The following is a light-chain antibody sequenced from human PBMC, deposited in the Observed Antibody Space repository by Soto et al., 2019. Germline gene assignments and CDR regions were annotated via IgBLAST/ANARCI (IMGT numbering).Light chain of an antibody. Sequence: DIVMTQSPDSLALSLGERATINCKSSQSVVYSSNNKNYLAWYQQKPGQHPKLLSYWASTRESGVPDRFSGSGSGTDFALTISSLQAEEVAVYYCQQYYSTPLTFGGWTKVDLK. CDR1: QSVVYSSNNKNY. V-gene: IGKV4-1*01. J-gene: IGKJ4*01. CDR3: QQYYSTPLT. CDR2: WAS.